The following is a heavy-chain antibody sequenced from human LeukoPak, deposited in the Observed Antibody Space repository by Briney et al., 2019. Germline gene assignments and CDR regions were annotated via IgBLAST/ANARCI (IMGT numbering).Heavy chain of an antibody. J-gene: IGHJ6*03. CDR3: AMNAMLYYYMDV. CDR1: GGAISSYD. D-gene: IGHD2-2*01. V-gene: IGHV4-59*01. CDR2: IYYRGRT. Sequence: PSEPLSLPCTVSGGAISSYDWSWIRQPPGKALEGFGYIYYRGRTTYNPPPKSRVTISVHTTTNPFPLSMSSATSAHTPLYLWAMNAMLYYYMDVGGKGTTVTVSS.